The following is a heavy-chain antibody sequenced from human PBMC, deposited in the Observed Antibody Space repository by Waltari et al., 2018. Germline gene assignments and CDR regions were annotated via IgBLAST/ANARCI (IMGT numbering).Heavy chain of an antibody. V-gene: IGHV4-31*03. Sequence: KPSQTLSLTCTVSGGSISSGGYYWSWIRQHPGKGLEWIGYIYYSGSTYYNPSLKSRVTISVDTSKNQFSLKLSSVTAADTAVYYCARGGYEVVIDYWGQGTLVTVSS. D-gene: IGHD3-22*01. CDR1: GGSISSGGYY. CDR2: IYYSGST. CDR3: ARGGYEVVIDY. J-gene: IGHJ4*02.